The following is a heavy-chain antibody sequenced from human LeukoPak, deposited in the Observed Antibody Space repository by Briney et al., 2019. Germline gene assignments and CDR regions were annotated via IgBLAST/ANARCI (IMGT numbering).Heavy chain of an antibody. CDR3: ARLREIPVFGVVTKSTSYFDY. V-gene: IGHV3-7*01. D-gene: IGHD3-3*01. Sequence: GGSLRLSCAVSGFPFSTFWMSWARQAPGKGLELVANIKQDRSEKYYVDSVKGRFTISRDNANNSLYLQMNSLRAEDTAVYYCARLREIPVFGVVTKSTSYFDYWGQGTLVTVSS. CDR2: IKQDRSEK. J-gene: IGHJ4*02. CDR1: GFPFSTFW.